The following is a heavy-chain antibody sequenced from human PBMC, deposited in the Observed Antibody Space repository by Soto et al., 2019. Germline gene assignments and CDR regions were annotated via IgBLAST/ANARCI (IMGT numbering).Heavy chain of an antibody. J-gene: IGHJ4*02. CDR2: IYYSGST. D-gene: IGHD5-12*01. V-gene: IGHV4-61*08. Sequence: SETLSLTCAVSGGSISSGGYSWSWIRQPPGKGLEWIGYIYYSGSTNYNPSLKSRVTISLDTSKNQFSLKVSSVTAADTAVYYCVRGGGTDIVATYKYWGQGTLVTVSS. CDR3: VRGGGTDIVATYKY. CDR1: GGSISSGGYS.